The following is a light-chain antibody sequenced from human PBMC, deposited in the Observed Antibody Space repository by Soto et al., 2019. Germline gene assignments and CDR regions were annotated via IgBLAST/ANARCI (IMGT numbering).Light chain of an antibody. CDR1: STNIGSNI. CDR2: SNS. Sequence: QSVLTQPPSASGTPGQRVTISCSGSSTNIGSNIVNWYQQLPGTAPKLLIYSNSQRPSGVPDRFSGSKSGTSASLAIRGLQSGDEADYYCAAWDDSLNGYVFGTGTKVTVL. J-gene: IGLJ1*01. V-gene: IGLV1-44*01. CDR3: AAWDDSLNGYV.